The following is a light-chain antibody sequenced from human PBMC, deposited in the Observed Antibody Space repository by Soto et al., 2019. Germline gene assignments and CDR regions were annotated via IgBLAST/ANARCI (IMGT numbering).Light chain of an antibody. Sequence: QSVLTQPASVSGSPGQSITISCTGTSSDVGSYNLVSWYQQHPGKAPKLMIYEVSKRPSGVSNRFSGSKSGNTASLTISGLQAEDEADYYCCSYAGSSTPRFGGGTQLTVL. CDR3: CSYAGSSTPR. CDR2: EVS. V-gene: IGLV2-23*02. CDR1: SSDVGSYNL. J-gene: IGLJ2*01.